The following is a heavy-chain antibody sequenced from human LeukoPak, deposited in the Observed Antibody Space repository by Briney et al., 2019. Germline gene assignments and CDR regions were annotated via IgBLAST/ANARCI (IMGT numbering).Heavy chain of an antibody. J-gene: IGHJ6*02. Sequence: ASVKVSCKASGGTFSSYAISWVRQAPGQGLEWMGGIIPIFGTANYAQKFQGRVTITADESTSTAYMELSSLRSEDTAVYYCARPRDGYSYYYGMDVWGQGTTVTVSS. V-gene: IGHV1-69*01. CDR1: GGTFSSYA. CDR2: IIPIFGTA. CDR3: ARPRDGYSYYYGMDV. D-gene: IGHD5-24*01.